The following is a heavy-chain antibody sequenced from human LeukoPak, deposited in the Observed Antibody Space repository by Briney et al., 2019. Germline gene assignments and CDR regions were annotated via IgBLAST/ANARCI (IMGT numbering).Heavy chain of an antibody. Sequence: ASVKVSCKASGYTFTSYDINWARQATGQGLEWMGWMNPNSGNTGYAQKFQGRVTMTRNTSISTAYMELSSLRSEDTAVYYCARVTSGWYNWFDPWGQGTLVTVSS. J-gene: IGHJ5*02. CDR1: GYTFTSYD. CDR2: MNPNSGNT. CDR3: ARVTSGWYNWFDP. D-gene: IGHD6-19*01. V-gene: IGHV1-8*01.